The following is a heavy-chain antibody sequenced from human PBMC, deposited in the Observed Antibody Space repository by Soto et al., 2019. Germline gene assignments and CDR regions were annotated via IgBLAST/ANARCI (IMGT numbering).Heavy chain of an antibody. J-gene: IGHJ4*02. V-gene: IGHV6-1*01. Sequence: QTLSLTCAISGDSVSSNTAAWNWIRSSPSRGLEWLGRTYYRSNWRHDYAVSVKSRITVNPDTSKNHFSLQLNSVTPDDTAVYYCARGVAGSGFDLWGQGTMVIVSS. CDR2: TYYRSNWRH. CDR1: GDSVSSNTAA. CDR3: ARGVAGSGFDL. D-gene: IGHD6-19*01.